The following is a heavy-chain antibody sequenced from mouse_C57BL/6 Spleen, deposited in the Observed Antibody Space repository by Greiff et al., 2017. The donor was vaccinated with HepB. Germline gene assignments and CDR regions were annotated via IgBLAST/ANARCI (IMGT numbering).Heavy chain of an antibody. Sequence: EVQLQQSGPVLVKPGASVKMSCKASGYTFPDYYMNWVKQSHGKSLEWIGVINPYNGGTSYNQKFKGKATLTVDKSSSTAYMELNSLTSEDSAVYDCARWEVVATDYAMDDWGQGTSVTVSS. CDR3: ARWEVVATDYAMDD. V-gene: IGHV1-19*01. CDR1: GYTFPDYY. J-gene: IGHJ4*01. D-gene: IGHD1-1*01. CDR2: INPYNGGT.